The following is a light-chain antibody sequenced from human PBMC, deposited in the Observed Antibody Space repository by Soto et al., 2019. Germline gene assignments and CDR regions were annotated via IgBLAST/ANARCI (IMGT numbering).Light chain of an antibody. CDR3: TSWTTSTTMI. Sequence: QSALTQPASVSGSPGQSITISCTGTSSDLGAYNFVSWYQQHPGKAPKLMLYDVNIRPSGVSNRFSGSKSGNTASLTISGLQAEDEAEYYCTSWTTSTTMIFGGGTKVTVL. CDR1: SSDLGAYNF. CDR2: DVN. J-gene: IGLJ2*01. V-gene: IGLV2-14*03.